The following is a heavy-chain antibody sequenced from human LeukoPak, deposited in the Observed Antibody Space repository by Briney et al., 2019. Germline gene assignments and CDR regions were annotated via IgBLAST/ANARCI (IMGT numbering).Heavy chain of an antibody. CDR2: IRYDASNK. CDR3: AKDHHDYTARSYYYYYMDV. J-gene: IGHJ6*03. V-gene: IGHV3-30*02. D-gene: IGHD4-11*01. CDR1: GFTFSNYD. Sequence: GGSLRLSCAASGFTFSNYDIHWVRQAPGKGLEWMTFIRYDASNKSYADPVKGRFTISRDNSKNTLYLQMNSLRAEDTAVYYCAKDHHDYTARSYYYYYMDVWGKGTTVTVSS.